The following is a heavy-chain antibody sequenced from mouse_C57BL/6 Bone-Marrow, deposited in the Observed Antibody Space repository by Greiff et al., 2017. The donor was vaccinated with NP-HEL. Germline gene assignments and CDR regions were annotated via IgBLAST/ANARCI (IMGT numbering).Heavy chain of an antibody. V-gene: IGHV1-75*01. D-gene: IGHD1-1*01. CDR2: IFPGSGST. J-gene: IGHJ4*01. CDR3: ARVWYYGSSLYAMDY. CDR1: GYTFTDYY. Sequence: QVQLKQSGPELVKPGASVKISCKASGYTFTDYYINWVKQRPGQGLEWIGWIFPGSGSTYYNEKFKGKATLTVDKSSSTAYMLLSSLTSEDSAVYFCARVWYYGSSLYAMDYWGQGTSVTVSS.